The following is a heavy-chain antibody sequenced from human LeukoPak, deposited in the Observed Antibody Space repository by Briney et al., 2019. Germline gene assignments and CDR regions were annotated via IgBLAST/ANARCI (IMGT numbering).Heavy chain of an antibody. CDR3: ARGKADYGDAFDI. Sequence: SETLSLTCTVSGYSISSGYYWGWIRQPPGKGLEWIGSIYHSGSTYYNPSLKSRVTISVDTSKNQFSLKLSSVTAADTAVYYCARGKADYGDAFDIWGQGTMVTVSS. CDR1: GYSISSGYY. J-gene: IGHJ3*02. V-gene: IGHV4-38-2*02. CDR2: IYHSGST. D-gene: IGHD4-17*01.